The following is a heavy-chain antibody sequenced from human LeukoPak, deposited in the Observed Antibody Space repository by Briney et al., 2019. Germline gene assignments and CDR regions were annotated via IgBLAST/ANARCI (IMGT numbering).Heavy chain of an antibody. J-gene: IGHJ4*02. CDR2: IYYSGST. CDR3: ARVVSSSWYVDY. D-gene: IGHD6-13*01. Sequence: NASETLSFTCTVSGGSISSYYWSWIRQPPGKGLEWIGYIYYSGSTNYNPSLKSRVTISVDTSKNQFSLKLSSVTAADTAVYYCARVVSSSWYVDYWGQGTLVTVSS. CDR1: GGSISSYY. V-gene: IGHV4-59*01.